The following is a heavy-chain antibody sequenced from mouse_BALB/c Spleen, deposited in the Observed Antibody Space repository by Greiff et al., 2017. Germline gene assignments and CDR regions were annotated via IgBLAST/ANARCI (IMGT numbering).Heavy chain of an antibody. CDR1: GFAFSSYD. V-gene: IGHV5-12-1*01. Sequence: EVKLMESGGGLVKPGGSLKLSCAASGFAFSSYDMYWVRQTPEKRLEWVAYISSGGGSTYYPDTVKGRITISRDNAKNTLYLQMSSLKSEDTAVYYYGRRRYGACYFDYWGQGTTLTVSS. CDR3: GRRRYGACYFDY. J-gene: IGHJ2*01. D-gene: IGHD1-2*01. CDR2: ISSGGGST.